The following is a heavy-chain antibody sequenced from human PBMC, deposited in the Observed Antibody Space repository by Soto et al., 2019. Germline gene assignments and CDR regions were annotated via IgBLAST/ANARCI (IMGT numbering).Heavy chain of an antibody. CDR3: ARDPSTGYYDSSGYYRGAFDI. Sequence: PGGSLRLSCAASGFTFSSYSMNWVRQAPGKGLEWVSYISSSSSTIYYADSVKGRFTISRDNAKNSLYLQMNSLRDKDTAVYYCARDPSTGYYDSSGYYRGAFDIWGQGTMVTVSS. D-gene: IGHD3-22*01. CDR2: ISSSSSTI. V-gene: IGHV3-48*02. CDR1: GFTFSSYS. J-gene: IGHJ3*02.